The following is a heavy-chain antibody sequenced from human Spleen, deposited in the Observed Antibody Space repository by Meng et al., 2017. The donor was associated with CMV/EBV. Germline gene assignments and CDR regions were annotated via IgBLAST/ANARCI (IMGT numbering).Heavy chain of an antibody. V-gene: IGHV5-51*01. CDR2: IYPGDSDT. J-gene: IGHJ5*02. CDR3: ARAPPYDYGGNSGWFDP. D-gene: IGHD4-23*01. CDR1: YRFPNYW. Sequence: YRFPNYWIGWVRQVPGKGLEWMGIIYPGDSDTRYSPSFQGQVTISVDKSIRTAYLQWNSLKASDTAMYYCARAPPYDYGGNSGWFDPWGQGTLVTVSS.